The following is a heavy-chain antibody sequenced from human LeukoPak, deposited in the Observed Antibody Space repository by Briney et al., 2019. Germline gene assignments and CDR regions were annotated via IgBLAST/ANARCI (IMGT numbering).Heavy chain of an antibody. V-gene: IGHV4-34*01. Sequence: PSETLSLTCAVYGRSFSGYYWSWIRQPPGKGLEWIGEINHSGSTNYNPSLKSRVTILVDTSKNQFSLKLSSVTAADTAVYYCARARYYYYGMDVWGQGTTVTVSS. CDR2: INHSGST. J-gene: IGHJ6*02. CDR3: ARARYYYYGMDV. CDR1: GRSFSGYY.